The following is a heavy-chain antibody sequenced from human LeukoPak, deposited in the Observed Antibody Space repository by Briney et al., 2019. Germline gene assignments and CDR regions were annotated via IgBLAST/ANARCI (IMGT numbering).Heavy chain of an antibody. J-gene: IGHJ4*02. D-gene: IGHD3-10*01. CDR3: ARHRMVRGVRGYYFDY. CDR1: GFTFSSYT. V-gene: IGHV3-21*04. Sequence: GGSLRLSCAASGFTFSSYTMNWVRQAPGKGLEWVSSITSSSNYIYYADSVKGRFTISRDNAKNSLYLQMNSLRAEDTAVYYCARHRMVRGVRGYYFDYWGQGTLVNVSS. CDR2: ITSSSNYI.